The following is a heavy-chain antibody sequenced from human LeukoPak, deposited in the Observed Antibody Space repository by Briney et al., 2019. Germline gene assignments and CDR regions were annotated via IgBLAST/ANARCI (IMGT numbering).Heavy chain of an antibody. CDR2: ISTSGSI. CDR1: RGSMSGSIRSYY. V-gene: IGHV4-4*09. J-gene: IGHJ4*02. D-gene: IGHD5-12*01. Sequence: PSETLCLTCTVSRGSMSGSIRSYYWSWLRQPPGKGLEWIGYISTSGSINDNPSLRSRLTISVDTSRNHFFLNLSSVTAADTAVYYCARIPLGYSGAYYFDYWGQGTLVTVS. CDR3: ARIPLGYSGAYYFDY.